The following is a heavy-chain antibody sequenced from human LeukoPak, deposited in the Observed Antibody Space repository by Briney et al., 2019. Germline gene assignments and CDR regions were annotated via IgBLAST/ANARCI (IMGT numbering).Heavy chain of an antibody. CDR2: IFSNDEK. J-gene: IGHJ4*02. Sequence: SGPVLVKPTETLTLTCTVSGFSLSNARVGVSWIRQPPGKALEWLAHIFSNDEKSYSTSLKSRLTIPKDTSKSQVILTMTNMDPVDTATYYCARTEGTTVIDYWGQGTLVTVSS. CDR3: ARTEGTTVIDY. CDR1: GFSLSNARVG. V-gene: IGHV2-26*01. D-gene: IGHD4-17*01.